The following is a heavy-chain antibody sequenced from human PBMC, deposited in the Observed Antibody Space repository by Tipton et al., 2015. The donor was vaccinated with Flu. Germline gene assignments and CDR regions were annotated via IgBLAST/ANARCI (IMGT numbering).Heavy chain of an antibody. J-gene: IGHJ6*02. D-gene: IGHD6-13*01. CDR2: IIPILGIA. V-gene: IGHV1-69*04. CDR3: ARVIRIAAAAHYYYGMDV. CDR1: GGTFSSYA. Sequence: QVQLVQSGAEVKKPGSSVKVSCKASGGTFSSYAISWVRQAPGQGLEWMGRIIPILGIANYAQKFQGRVTITADKSTSTAYMELSSLRSEDTAVYYCARVIRIAAAAHYYYGMDVWGQGTTVTVSS.